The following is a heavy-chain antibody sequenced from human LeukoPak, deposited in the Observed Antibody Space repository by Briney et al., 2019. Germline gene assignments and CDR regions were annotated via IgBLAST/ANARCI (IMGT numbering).Heavy chain of an antibody. Sequence: GGSLRLSCAASGFTFSSYWMNWARQAPGKGLEWVASINHNGNVNYYVDSVKGRFTISRDNAKNSLYLQMSNLRAEDTAVYFCARGGGLDVWGQGTMVTVSS. D-gene: IGHD3-16*01. CDR3: ARGGGLDV. CDR2: INHNGNVN. J-gene: IGHJ6*02. V-gene: IGHV3-7*03. CDR1: GFTFSSYW.